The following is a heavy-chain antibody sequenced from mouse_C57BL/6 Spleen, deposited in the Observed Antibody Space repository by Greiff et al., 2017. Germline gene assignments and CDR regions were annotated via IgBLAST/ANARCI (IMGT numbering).Heavy chain of an antibody. Sequence: EVQLVESGPELVKPGASVKISCKASGYSFTGYYMNWVKQSPEKSLEWIGEINPSTGGTTYNQKFKAKATLTVDKSSSTAYMQLKSLTSEDSAVYYCARGRLIITTVLDYWGQGTTLTVSS. J-gene: IGHJ2*01. CDR2: INPSTGGT. CDR3: ARGRLIITTVLDY. CDR1: GYSFTGYY. V-gene: IGHV1-42*01. D-gene: IGHD1-1*01.